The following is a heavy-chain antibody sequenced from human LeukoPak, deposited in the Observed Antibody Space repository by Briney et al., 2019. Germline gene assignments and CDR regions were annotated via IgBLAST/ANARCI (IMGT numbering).Heavy chain of an antibody. CDR3: ARHSYSSGWHAHFDY. CDR1: GGSISSTSYY. CDR2: IYYSGST. J-gene: IGHJ4*02. Sequence: SETLSLTCTVSGGSISSTSYYWGWIRQPPGKGLEWIGNIYYSGSTYYSPSLNSRLAMSVDTSRNHFSLKLSSVTAADTAVYYCARHSYSSGWHAHFDYWGQGTVVAVSS. D-gene: IGHD6-19*01. V-gene: IGHV4-39*01.